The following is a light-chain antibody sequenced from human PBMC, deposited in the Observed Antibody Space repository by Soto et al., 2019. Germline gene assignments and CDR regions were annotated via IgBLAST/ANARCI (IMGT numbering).Light chain of an antibody. CDR2: EGN. V-gene: IGLV2-23*01. CDR1: SGDIGTYYL. CDR3: CSYAGRSTVI. Sequence: QSALTQPASVSGSPGQSITISCTRTSGDIGTYYLVSWYQQHPGRAPKLIIFEGNKRPSGVSNRFSASKSGNTASLAISGLQAEDEADYHCCSYAGRSTVICGGGTKLTVL. J-gene: IGLJ2*01.